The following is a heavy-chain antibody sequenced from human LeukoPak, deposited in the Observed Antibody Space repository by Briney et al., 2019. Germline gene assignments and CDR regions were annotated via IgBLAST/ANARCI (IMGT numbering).Heavy chain of an antibody. J-gene: IGHJ6*03. Sequence: SETLSVTCGVSGGSFSGYLWNWVRQSPGKGLEWIGEINHSGTTNYNPSPKSRVTISLDRSRNQFSLNLTSVTAADTAVFYCARGVKQLARFYFYMDVWGKGTTVTVSS. D-gene: IGHD3-22*01. CDR1: GGSFSGYL. CDR3: ARGVKQLARFYFYMDV. V-gene: IGHV4-34*01. CDR2: INHSGTT.